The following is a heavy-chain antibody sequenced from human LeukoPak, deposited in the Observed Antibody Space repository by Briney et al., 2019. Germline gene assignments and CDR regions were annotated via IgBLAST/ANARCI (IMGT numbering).Heavy chain of an antibody. CDR3: ARDDTSDYYYGMDV. J-gene: IGHJ6*02. CDR2: INHSGST. D-gene: IGHD3-22*01. Sequence: PSETLSLTCAVYGGSFSGYYWSWIRQPPGKGLEWIGEINHSGSTNYNPSLKSRVTISVDTSKNQFSLKLSSVTAADTAVYYCARDDTSDYYYGMDVWGQGTTVTVSS. CDR1: GGSFSGYY. V-gene: IGHV4-34*01.